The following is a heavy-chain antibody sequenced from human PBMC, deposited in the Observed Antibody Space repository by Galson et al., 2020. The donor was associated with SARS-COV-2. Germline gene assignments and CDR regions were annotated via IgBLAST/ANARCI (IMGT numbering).Heavy chain of an antibody. J-gene: IGHJ4*02. D-gene: IGHD3-9*01. V-gene: IGHV3-48*03. CDR1: GFTFSSYE. CDR2: ISSTGSTR. CDR3: ARDPHYYNILTGYPD. Sequence: GESLKISCAASGFTFSSYEMSWVRQAPGKGLEWVSYISSTGSTRYYADSVKGRFTISRDNTKKSLYLQMNSLRAEDTAVYYCARDPHYYNILTGYPDWGQGTLVTVSS.